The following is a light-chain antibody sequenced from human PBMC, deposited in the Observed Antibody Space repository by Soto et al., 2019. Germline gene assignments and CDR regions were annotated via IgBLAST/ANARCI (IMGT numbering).Light chain of an antibody. Sequence: EIVLTPSPATLSLSPVERATLSCRASQSISNFLAWYQQKPGQAPRLLIYDASNRATGIPARFSGSGSGTDFTLTISSLEPEDFAVYYCQQRSNWPPWTFGQGTRLEIK. CDR3: QQRSNWPPWT. CDR2: DAS. CDR1: QSISNF. J-gene: IGKJ5*01. V-gene: IGKV3-11*01.